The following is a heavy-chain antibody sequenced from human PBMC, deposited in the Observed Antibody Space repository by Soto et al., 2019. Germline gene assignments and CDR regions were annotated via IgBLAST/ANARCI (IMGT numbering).Heavy chain of an antibody. V-gene: IGHV1-69*13. J-gene: IGHJ4*02. D-gene: IGHD4-17*01. CDR1: GGTFSSYA. Sequence: SVKVSCKASGGTFSSYAISWVRQAPGQGLEWMGGIIPIFGTANYAQKFQGRVTITADESTSTAYMELSSLRSEDTAVYYCARGSPPDYGDYRMPFFDYWGQGTLVTVSS. CDR2: IIPIFGTA. CDR3: ARGSPPDYGDYRMPFFDY.